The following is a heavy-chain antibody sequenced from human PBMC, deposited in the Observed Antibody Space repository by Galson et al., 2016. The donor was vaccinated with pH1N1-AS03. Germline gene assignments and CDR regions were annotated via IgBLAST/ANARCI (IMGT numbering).Heavy chain of an antibody. CDR1: GGSFGNFG. Sequence: SVKVSCKVSGGSFGNFGFSWVRQAPGQGLEWMGRIIPHFDTANYAQRFRGRVTIAADESATTAYLELSSLRADDTAVYFCARDIEPPLEISGWRLDLWGQGALVTVSS. CDR3: ARDIEPPLEISGWRLDL. J-gene: IGHJ5*02. CDR2: IIPHFDTA. D-gene: IGHD6-19*01. V-gene: IGHV1-69*13.